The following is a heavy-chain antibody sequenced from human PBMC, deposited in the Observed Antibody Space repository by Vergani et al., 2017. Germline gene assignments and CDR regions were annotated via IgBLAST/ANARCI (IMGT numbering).Heavy chain of an antibody. CDR3: ARLRYDSRGYYYGNYFDY. J-gene: IGHJ4*02. CDR1: GGSISSGGYS. D-gene: IGHD3-22*01. V-gene: IGHV4-30-2*01. CDR2: IYHSGST. Sequence: QLQLQESGSGLVKPSQTLSLTCAVSGGSISSGGYSWSWIRQPPGKGLEWIGYIYHSGSTYYNPSLKSRVTISVDRSKNQFSLKLSSVTAADTAVYYCARLRYDSRGYYYGNYFDYWGQGTLVTVSS.